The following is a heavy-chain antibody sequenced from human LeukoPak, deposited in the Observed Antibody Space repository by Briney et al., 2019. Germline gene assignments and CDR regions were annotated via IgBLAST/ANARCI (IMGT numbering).Heavy chain of an antibody. J-gene: IGHJ4*02. CDR2: LYYSGTT. CDR3: ARHGGAAAAIDY. CDR1: GGSFSSSSNF. V-gene: IGHV4-39*01. Sequence: SDTLSLTCTVSGGSFSSSSNFWGWIRQGPGQGLEWFGSLYYSGTTYNNPSLKSRITISLAPSNNQFSLKLSSVTAADTAVYYCARHGGAAAAIDYWGQGTLVTVSS. D-gene: IGHD6-13*01.